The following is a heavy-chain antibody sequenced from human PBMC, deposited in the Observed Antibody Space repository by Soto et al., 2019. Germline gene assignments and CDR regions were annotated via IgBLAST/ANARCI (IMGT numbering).Heavy chain of an antibody. CDR1: GGSISSSNW. Sequence: QVQLQESGPGLVKPSGTLSLTCAVSGGSISSSNWWSWVRQPPGKGLEWFGEIYHSGSTNYNPSLTSRVTVSVDKSKNQFSLKLISVAAADTAVYSCARTPWDGYTGYYCDYWGQGTLVTVSS. J-gene: IGHJ4*02. CDR3: ARTPWDGYTGYYCDY. CDR2: IYHSGST. D-gene: IGHD5-18*01. V-gene: IGHV4-4*02.